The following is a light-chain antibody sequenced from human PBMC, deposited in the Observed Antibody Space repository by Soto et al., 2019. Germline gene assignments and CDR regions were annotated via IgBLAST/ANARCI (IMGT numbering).Light chain of an antibody. Sequence: DIQLTQSPSFLSASVGDRVTITCRASQGISSYLAWYQQKPGKAPKLLIYAASTLQSGVTSRFSGSGSGTEFTLTISSLQPEDFATYYCKQLNSYPLTFGPGTKVDIK. V-gene: IGKV1-9*01. CDR3: KQLNSYPLT. J-gene: IGKJ3*01. CDR1: QGISSY. CDR2: AAS.